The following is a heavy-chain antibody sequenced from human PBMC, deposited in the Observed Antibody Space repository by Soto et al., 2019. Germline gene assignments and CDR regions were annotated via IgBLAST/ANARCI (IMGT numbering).Heavy chain of an antibody. D-gene: IGHD6-13*01. Sequence: ASVKVSCKASGYTFTAYYIHWVRQAPGQEFEWMGWIRPNGGSTDFAREFQGRFTMTWDTSISTAYMDRSSLRSDDTAVYYCARGSVASAAEPTGMDVWGQGTTVTFSS. V-gene: IGHV1-2*02. CDR2: IRPNGGST. J-gene: IGHJ6*02. CDR3: ARGSVASAAEPTGMDV. CDR1: GYTFTAYY.